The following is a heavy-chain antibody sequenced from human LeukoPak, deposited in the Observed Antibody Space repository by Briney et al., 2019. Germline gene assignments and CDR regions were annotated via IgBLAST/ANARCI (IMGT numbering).Heavy chain of an antibody. CDR1: GFTFSSYG. V-gene: IGHV3-30*02. CDR2: IRCDGSNK. Sequence: PGGSLRLSCAASGFTFSSYGMHWVRQAPGKGLEWVAFIRCDGSNKYYADSVKGRFTISRDNSKNTLYLQMNSLRAEDTAVYYCARGTYYDYVWGSYRNYYFDYWGQGTLVTVSS. CDR3: ARGTYYDYVWGSYRNYYFDY. D-gene: IGHD3-16*02. J-gene: IGHJ4*02.